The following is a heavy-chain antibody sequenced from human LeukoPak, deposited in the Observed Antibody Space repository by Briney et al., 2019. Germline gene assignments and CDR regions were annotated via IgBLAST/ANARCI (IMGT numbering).Heavy chain of an antibody. Sequence: GGSLRLSCASSGFTFSSYAMSWVRQAPGKGLEWVSTIGGTGVRTYYADSVKGRFTISRDNSKNTLYLQINSLGAEDTAVYFCAKDLAYFFDYWGQGTLVTVSS. V-gene: IGHV3-23*01. J-gene: IGHJ4*02. CDR3: AKDLAYFFDY. CDR2: IGGTGVRT. CDR1: GFTFSSYA.